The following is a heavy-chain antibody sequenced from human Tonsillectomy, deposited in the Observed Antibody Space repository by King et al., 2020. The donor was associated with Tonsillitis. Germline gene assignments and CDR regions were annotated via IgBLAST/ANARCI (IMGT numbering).Heavy chain of an antibody. CDR1: VFSLSTSGVG. D-gene: IGHD6-13*01. J-gene: IGHJ4*02. Sequence: TLKESGPTLVKPTQTLTLTCTFSVFSLSTSGVGVGWIRQPPGKALEWLALIYWDDDKRYSPSLRSRLTITKETSKNQVVLAMTNVDPVDTATYYCAHSRSSSGYVRGDYFDYWGQGTLVTVSS. CDR3: AHSRSSSGYVRGDYFDY. CDR2: IYWDDDK. V-gene: IGHV2-5*02.